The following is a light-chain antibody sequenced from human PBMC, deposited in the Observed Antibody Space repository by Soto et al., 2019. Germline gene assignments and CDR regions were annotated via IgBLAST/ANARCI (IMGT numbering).Light chain of an antibody. J-gene: IGKJ2*01. CDR3: MQGRYWAT. CDR2: KVS. Sequence: DVVMTQSPLSLSVTLGQPASISCSSTQSLEYSDGRTFLNWFQQRPGQSPSRLLYKVSNRDSGVPDRFSGSGSGTNFPLKSSRVEAEDVGVYFCMQGRYWATFGQGTKLEIK. V-gene: IGKV2-30*01. CDR1: QSLEYSDGRTF.